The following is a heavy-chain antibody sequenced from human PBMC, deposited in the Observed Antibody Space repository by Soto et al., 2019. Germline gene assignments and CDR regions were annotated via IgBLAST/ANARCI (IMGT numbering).Heavy chain of an antibody. Sequence: GEALKISCKGSGYSFSSWWIAWVRQMPGKGLEYMGIIYPSDSQTRYSPSFQGQVTISADKSISTAYLQWSSLKASDTAIYYCARHGFYGDYSSNYFDPWGQGTLVTVSS. D-gene: IGHD4-17*01. CDR1: GYSFSSWW. J-gene: IGHJ5*02. V-gene: IGHV5-51*01. CDR3: ARHGFYGDYSSNYFDP. CDR2: IYPSDSQT.